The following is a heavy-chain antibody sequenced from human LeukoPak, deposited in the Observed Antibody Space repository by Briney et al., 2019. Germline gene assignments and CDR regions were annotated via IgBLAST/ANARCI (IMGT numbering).Heavy chain of an antibody. D-gene: IGHD3-9*01. V-gene: IGHV3-53*01. CDR2: IYSGGST. J-gene: IGHJ4*02. CDR3: AKVEAKMYYDILTGYDY. CDR1: GFTVSSNY. Sequence: GSLRLSCAASGFTVSSNYMSWVRQAPGKGLEWVSVIYSGGSTYYADSVKGRFTISRDNSKNTLYLQMNSLRAEDTAVYYCAKVEAKMYYDILTGYDYWGQGTLVTVSS.